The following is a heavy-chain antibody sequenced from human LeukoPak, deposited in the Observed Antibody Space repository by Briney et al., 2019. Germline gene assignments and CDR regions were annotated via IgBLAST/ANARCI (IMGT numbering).Heavy chain of an antibody. Sequence: SETLSLTCTVSGGSISSYYWSWTRQPPGKGLEWIGYIYYSGSTNYNPSLKSRVTISVDTSKNQFSLKLSSVTAADTAVYYCARESSGQWLAHLGIDYWGQGTLVTVSS. CDR3: ARESSGQWLAHLGIDY. V-gene: IGHV4-59*12. CDR1: GGSISSYY. D-gene: IGHD6-19*01. CDR2: IYYSGST. J-gene: IGHJ4*02.